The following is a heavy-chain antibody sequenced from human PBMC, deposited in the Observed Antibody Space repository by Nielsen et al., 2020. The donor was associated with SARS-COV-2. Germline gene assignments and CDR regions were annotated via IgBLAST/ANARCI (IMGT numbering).Heavy chain of an antibody. V-gene: IGHV3-73*01. Sequence: GESLKISCVVSGFTISTYGMSWVRQASGKGLEWIGRIRSKANTYATGYAASVKGRFTISRDDSKNTAYLQMNSLRAEDTAVYYCAKRSGYTSGWYGDYWGQGTLVTVSS. CDR1: GFTISTYG. CDR3: AKRSGYTSGWYGDY. CDR2: IRSKANTYAT. D-gene: IGHD6-19*01. J-gene: IGHJ4*02.